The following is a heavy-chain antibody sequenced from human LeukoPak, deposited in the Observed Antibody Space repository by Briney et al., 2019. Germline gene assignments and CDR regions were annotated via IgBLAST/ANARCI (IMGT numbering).Heavy chain of an antibody. CDR2: IYYSGST. CDR1: GGPISSHY. J-gene: IGHJ4*02. Sequence: SETLSLTCTVSGGPISSHYWSWIRQPPGKGLEWIGYIYYSGSTNYNPSLKSRVTISVDTSKNQFSLKLSSVTAADTAVYYCARGGGSYCSSTSCYPGDYWGQGTLVTVSS. D-gene: IGHD2-2*01. V-gene: IGHV4-59*11. CDR3: ARGGGSYCSSTSCYPGDY.